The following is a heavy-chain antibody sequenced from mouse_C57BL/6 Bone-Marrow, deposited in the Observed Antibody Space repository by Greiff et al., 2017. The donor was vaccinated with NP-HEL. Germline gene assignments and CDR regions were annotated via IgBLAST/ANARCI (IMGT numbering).Heavy chain of an antibody. Sequence: EVKLMESGGDLVKPGGSLKLSCAASGFTFSSYGMSWVRQTPDKRLEWVATISSGGSYTYYPASVKGRFTISRDNAKNTLYLQMSSLKSEDTAMYYCARHRLYGNYWYFDVWGTGTTVTVSS. J-gene: IGHJ1*03. CDR3: ARHRLYGNYWYFDV. V-gene: IGHV5-6*01. D-gene: IGHD2-1*01. CDR1: GFTFSSYG. CDR2: ISSGGSYT.